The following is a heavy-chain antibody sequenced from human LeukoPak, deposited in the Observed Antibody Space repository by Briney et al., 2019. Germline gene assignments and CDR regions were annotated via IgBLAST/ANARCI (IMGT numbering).Heavy chain of an antibody. CDR1: GYTFTSYA. V-gene: IGHV7-4-1*02. D-gene: IGHD2-21*02. J-gene: IGHJ3*02. CDR2: INTNTGNP. Sequence: GASVKVSCKASGYTFTSYAMNWVRQAPGQGLEWMGWINTNTGNPTYAQGFTGRFVFSLDTSVSTAYLQISSLKAEDTAVYYCARDSYCGGDCYSYAFDIWGQGTMVTVSS. CDR3: ARDSYCGGDCYSYAFDI.